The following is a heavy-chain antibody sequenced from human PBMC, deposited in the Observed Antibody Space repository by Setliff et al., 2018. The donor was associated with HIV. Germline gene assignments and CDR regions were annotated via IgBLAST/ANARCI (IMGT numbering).Heavy chain of an antibody. CDR1: GGSISSGGYY. V-gene: IGHV4-31*03. CDR3: AREGGYYYDSSGYSPHDAFDI. J-gene: IGHJ3*02. CDR2: IYYSGST. D-gene: IGHD3-22*01. Sequence: PSETLSLTCTVSGGSISSGGYYWSWIRQHPGKGLEWIGYIYYSGSTYYNPSLKSRVTISVDTSKNQFSLKLSSVTAADTAVYYCAREGGYYYDSSGYSPHDAFDIWGQGTMVTVSS.